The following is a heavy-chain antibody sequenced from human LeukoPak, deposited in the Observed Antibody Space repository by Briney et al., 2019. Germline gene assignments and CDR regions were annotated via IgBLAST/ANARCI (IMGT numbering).Heavy chain of an antibody. D-gene: IGHD3-22*01. V-gene: IGHV3-21*01. J-gene: IGHJ4*02. CDR1: GYTLTELS. Sequence: ASVKVSCKVSGYTLTELSMHWVRQAPGKGLEWVSSISTSSRYIYYADSVKGRFTISRDNAENSLYLQMNSLRAEDTAVYFCARDYSPPHYFDSSGYFDSWGQGTLVTVSS. CDR3: ARDYSPPHYFDSSGYFDS. CDR2: ISTSSRYI.